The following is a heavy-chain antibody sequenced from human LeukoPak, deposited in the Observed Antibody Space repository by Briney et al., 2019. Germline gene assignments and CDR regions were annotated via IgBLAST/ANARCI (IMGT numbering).Heavy chain of an antibody. D-gene: IGHD3-3*01. J-gene: IGHJ6*02. V-gene: IGHV3-30*03. Sequence: PGGSLRLSCAASGFTFSSYGMHWVRQAPGKGLEWVAVISYDGSNKYYADSVKGRFTISRDNSKNTLYLQMNSLRAEDTAVYYCARWSYGMDVWGQGTTVTVSS. CDR3: ARWSYGMDV. CDR2: ISYDGSNK. CDR1: GFTFSSYG.